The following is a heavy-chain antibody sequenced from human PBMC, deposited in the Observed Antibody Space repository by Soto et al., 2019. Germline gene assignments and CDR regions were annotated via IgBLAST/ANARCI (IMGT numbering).Heavy chain of an antibody. Sequence: SETLSLTCTVSGGSISSSSYYWGWIRQPPGKGLEWIGSIYYSGSTYYNPSLKSRVTISVDTSKNQFSLKLSSVTATDTAVYYCVSRVVRSRGGSCYLRGCFDPWCPGTLLTVSS. CDR2: IYYSGST. D-gene: IGHD2-15*01. V-gene: IGHV4-39*01. CDR1: GGSISSSSYY. CDR3: VSRVVRSRGGSCYLRGCFDP. J-gene: IGHJ5*02.